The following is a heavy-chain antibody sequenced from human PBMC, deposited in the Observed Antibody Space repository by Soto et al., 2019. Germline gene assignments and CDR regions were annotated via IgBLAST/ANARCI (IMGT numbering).Heavy chain of an antibody. Sequence: SETLSLTCAVSGGSISSGCYSWSWIRQPPGKGLEWIGYIYYSGSTYYNPSLKSRVTISVDTSKNQFSLKLSSVTAADTAVYYCAGFTMVRGNWFDPWGQGTLVTVSS. D-gene: IGHD3-10*01. CDR2: IYYSGST. J-gene: IGHJ5*02. CDR1: GGSISSGCYS. V-gene: IGHV4-30-2*03. CDR3: AGFTMVRGNWFDP.